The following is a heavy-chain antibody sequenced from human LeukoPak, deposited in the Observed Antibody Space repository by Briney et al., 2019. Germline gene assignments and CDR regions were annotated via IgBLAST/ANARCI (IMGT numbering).Heavy chain of an antibody. CDR2: INPNSGGT. CDR1: GYTFTSYY. J-gene: IGHJ4*02. D-gene: IGHD3-10*01. Sequence: ASVKVSCKASGYTFTSYYMHWVRQAPGQGLEWMGWINPNSGGTNYAQKFQGRVTMTRDTSISTAYMELNRLRSDDTAVYYRARDRDYGSGIFDYWGQGTLVTVSS. V-gene: IGHV1-2*02. CDR3: ARDRDYGSGIFDY.